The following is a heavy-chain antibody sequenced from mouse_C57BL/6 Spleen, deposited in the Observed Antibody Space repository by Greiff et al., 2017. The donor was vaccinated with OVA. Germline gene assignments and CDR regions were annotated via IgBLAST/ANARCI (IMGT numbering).Heavy chain of an antibody. J-gene: IGHJ4*01. Sequence: EVQLQQSVAELVRPGASVKLSCTASGFNIENTYMHWVKQRPEQGLEWIGRIDPANGNTKYAPKFQGKATITADTSSNTAYLQLSSLTSEDTAIYYCARFPLIPTGAMDYWGQGTSVTVSS. CDR3: ARFPLIPTGAMDY. D-gene: IGHD1-1*01. V-gene: IGHV14-3*01. CDR1: GFNIENTY. CDR2: IDPANGNT.